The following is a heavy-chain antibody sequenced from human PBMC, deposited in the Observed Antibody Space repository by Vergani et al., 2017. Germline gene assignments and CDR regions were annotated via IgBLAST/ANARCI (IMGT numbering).Heavy chain of an antibody. D-gene: IGHD7-27*01. Sequence: QVQLVQSGAEVKKPGSSVKVSCKASGGTFSSYAISWVRQAPGQGLEWMGGIIPNSGGTNYAQKFQGRVTMTRDTSISTAYMELSRLRSDDTAVYYCARLLTSNWGSIHWGQGTLVTVSS. V-gene: IGHV1-2*02. CDR1: GGTFSSYA. J-gene: IGHJ4*02. CDR3: ARLLTSNWGSIH. CDR2: IIPNSGGT.